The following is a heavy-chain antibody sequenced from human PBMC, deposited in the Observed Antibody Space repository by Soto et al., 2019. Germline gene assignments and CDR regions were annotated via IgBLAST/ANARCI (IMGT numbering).Heavy chain of an antibody. CDR3: ARDQLYYNDISGRPLNAFDV. CDR2: INHSGNT. J-gene: IGHJ3*01. Sequence: ETLSLTCAVYGGSFSGYYWSWIRQPPGKGLEWIGEINHSGNTNYNPSLKSRVTISVDTSKNQFSLKLSSVTAADTAVYYCARDQLYYNDISGRPLNAFDVWGQGTMVTVSS. D-gene: IGHD3-22*01. V-gene: IGHV4-34*01. CDR1: GGSFSGYY.